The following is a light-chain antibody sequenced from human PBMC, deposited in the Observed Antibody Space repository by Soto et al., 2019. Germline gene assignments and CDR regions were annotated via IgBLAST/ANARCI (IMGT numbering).Light chain of an antibody. Sequence: DIHLTQSPSSLSASVGDRVTVTCRASQDIDNNINWYQKKSGKAPKLLLYATSSRQSRDPSRFSGSGSGTDCTHAIRSLQPEDSAAYYCHESFSSAHALDQRTK. J-gene: IGKJ2*01. CDR1: QDIDNN. V-gene: IGKV1-39*01. CDR3: HESFSSAHA. CDR2: ATS.